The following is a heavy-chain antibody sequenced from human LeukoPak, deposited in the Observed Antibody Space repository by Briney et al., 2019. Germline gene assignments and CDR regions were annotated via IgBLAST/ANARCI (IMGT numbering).Heavy chain of an antibody. D-gene: IGHD5-18*01. CDR2: ISGSGGST. V-gene: IGHV3-23*01. Sequence: GASLRLSCAASGFTFSSYAMSWVRQAPGKGLEWVSAISGSGGSTYYADSVKGRFTISRDNSKNTLYLQMNSLRAEDTAVYYCAESGKGYSYVVYYFDYWGQGTLVTVSS. CDR3: AESGKGYSYVVYYFDY. CDR1: GFTFSSYA. J-gene: IGHJ4*02.